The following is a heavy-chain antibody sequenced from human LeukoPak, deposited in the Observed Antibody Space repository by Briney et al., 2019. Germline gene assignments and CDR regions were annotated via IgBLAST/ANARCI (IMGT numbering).Heavy chain of an antibody. J-gene: IGHJ6*02. CDR1: GFTVSSNY. V-gene: IGHV3-53*01. CDR3: ARDYRLGQLVPGGYYYYYYGMDV. Sequence: PGGSLRLSCAASGFTVSSNYMSWVRQAPGRGLEWVSVIYSGGSTYYADSVKGRFTISRDNSKNTLYLQMNSLRAEDTAVYYCARDYRLGQLVPGGYYYYYYGMDVWGQGTTVTVSS. CDR2: IYSGGST. D-gene: IGHD6-13*01.